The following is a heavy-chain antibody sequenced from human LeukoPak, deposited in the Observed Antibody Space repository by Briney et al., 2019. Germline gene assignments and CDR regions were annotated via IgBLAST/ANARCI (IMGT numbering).Heavy chain of an antibody. D-gene: IGHD4-23*01. J-gene: IGHJ4*02. Sequence: GGSLRLSCAASGFTFRGYSMNWVRQAPGKGLEWVSSISSSSSYIYYADSVKGRFTISRDNAKKSLFLQMNSLRAEDTAVYDCARGCDYGGNSGFDYWGQGTLVTVSS. V-gene: IGHV3-21*01. CDR3: ARGCDYGGNSGFDY. CDR2: ISSSSSYI. CDR1: GFTFRGYS.